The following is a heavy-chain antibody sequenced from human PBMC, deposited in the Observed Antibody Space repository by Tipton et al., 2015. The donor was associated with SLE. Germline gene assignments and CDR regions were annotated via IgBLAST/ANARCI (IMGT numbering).Heavy chain of an antibody. D-gene: IGHD3-3*01. CDR2: INHRGTT. CDR3: ARESRSIGGFWGGSGIVDY. Sequence: TLSLTCVVYGGSFDGHYWTWIRQPPGKGLEWIGEINHRGTTSYNPTLKSRVSMSVDTSNNQFSLRLRSVTAADTAVYYCARESRSIGGFWGGSGIVDYWGQGPLVTVSA. J-gene: IGHJ4*02. V-gene: IGHV4-34*01. CDR1: GGSFDGHY.